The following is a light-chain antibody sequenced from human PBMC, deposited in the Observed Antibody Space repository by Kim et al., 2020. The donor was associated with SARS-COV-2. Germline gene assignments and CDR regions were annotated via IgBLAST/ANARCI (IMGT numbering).Light chain of an antibody. Sequence: ASVKLTCTLGSGHSSCAIAWHQQQPEKGPRYLMKLNSDGSHSKGDGIPDRFSGSSSGAERYLTISSLQSEDEAGYYCQTWATGIQVFGGGTQLTVL. CDR1: SGHSSCA. V-gene: IGLV4-69*01. CDR3: QTWATGIQV. J-gene: IGLJ3*02. CDR2: LNSDGSH.